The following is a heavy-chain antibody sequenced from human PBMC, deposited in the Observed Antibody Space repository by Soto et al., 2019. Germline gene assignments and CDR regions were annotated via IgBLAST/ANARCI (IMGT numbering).Heavy chain of an antibody. D-gene: IGHD3-10*01. Sequence: TLSLTCTVSGVSVGSDGYYWGWVRQHPEKGLEWIAYIYNSGSTYYNPSLRSRVSISAYTSKNQFSLKLRSVSAADTAVYYCARGGDEYYFDSWGQGTLVTVSS. CDR3: ARGGDEYYFDS. CDR1: GVSVGSDGYY. CDR2: IYNSGST. J-gene: IGHJ4*02. V-gene: IGHV4-31*03.